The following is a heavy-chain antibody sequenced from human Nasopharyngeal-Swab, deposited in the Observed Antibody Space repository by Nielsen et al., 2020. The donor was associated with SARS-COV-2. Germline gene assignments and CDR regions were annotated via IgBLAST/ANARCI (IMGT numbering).Heavy chain of an antibody. CDR1: GFTFSDYY. J-gene: IGHJ4*02. D-gene: IGHD3-22*01. V-gene: IGHV3-11*04. CDR3: ARDPGFGYYYDSSGYYDY. CDR2: ISSSGSTI. Sequence: GESLKIPCAAPGFTFSDYYMSCIRQAPGKGLEWVSYISSSGSTIYYADSVKGRFTISRDNAKNSLYLQMNSLRAEDTAVYYCARDPGFGYYYDSSGYYDYWGQGTLVTVSS.